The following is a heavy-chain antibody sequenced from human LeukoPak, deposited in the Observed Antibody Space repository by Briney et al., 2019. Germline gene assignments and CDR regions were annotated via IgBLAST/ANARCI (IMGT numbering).Heavy chain of an antibody. Sequence: ASVKVSCKASVYTFTAHYMHWVRQAPGQGLEWMGWINPNSGGTNYVQKFQGWVTMTRDTSISTAYMELSRLRSDDTADYYCARAGGASDSSGWYAFDYWGQGTLVTVSS. CDR1: VYTFTAHY. J-gene: IGHJ4*02. CDR3: ARAGGASDSSGWYAFDY. V-gene: IGHV1-2*04. D-gene: IGHD6-19*01. CDR2: INPNSGGT.